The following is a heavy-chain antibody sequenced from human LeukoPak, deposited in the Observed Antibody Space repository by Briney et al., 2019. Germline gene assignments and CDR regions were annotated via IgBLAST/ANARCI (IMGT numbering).Heavy chain of an antibody. V-gene: IGHV1-2*02. D-gene: IGHD3-16*01. J-gene: IGHJ3*02. CDR1: GYTFTDYY. Sequence: ASVKVSCKTSGYTFTDYYVQWVRQSPGQAFEWMGWINPNSGGTNFAQKFQGRVTMTRDTSINTVSMVLSRLTSDDTAVYYCARDGGILPEGAFDIWGQGTMVTVSS. CDR2: INPNSGGT. CDR3: ARDGGILPEGAFDI.